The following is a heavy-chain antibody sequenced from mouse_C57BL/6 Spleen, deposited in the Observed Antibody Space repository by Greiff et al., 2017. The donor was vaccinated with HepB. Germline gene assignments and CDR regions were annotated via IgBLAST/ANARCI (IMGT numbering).Heavy chain of an antibody. CDR3: ARHEYGLYAMDY. J-gene: IGHJ4*01. Sequence: VKLMESGPGLVAPSQRLSITCTVSGFSLTSYGVHWVRQPPGKGLEWLVVIWSDGSTTYNSALKSRLSISKDNSKSQVFLKMNSLQTDDTAMYYCARHEYGLYAMDYWGQGTSVTVSS. D-gene: IGHD1-2*01. CDR1: GFSLTSYG. V-gene: IGHV2-6-1*01. CDR2: IWSDGST.